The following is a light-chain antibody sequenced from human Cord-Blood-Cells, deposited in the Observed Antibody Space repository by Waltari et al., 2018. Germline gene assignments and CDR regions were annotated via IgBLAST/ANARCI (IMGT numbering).Light chain of an antibody. CDR2: EVS. CDR3: SSYAGSNNLV. Sequence: QSALTQPPSASGSPGQSVTISCTGTSSYVGGYNYVSWYQQHPGKAPKLMIYEVSKRPSGVPDRFSDSKSGNTASLTVSGLQAEDEADYYCSSYAGSNNLVFGGGTKLTVL. V-gene: IGLV2-8*01. J-gene: IGLJ2*01. CDR1: SSYVGGYNY.